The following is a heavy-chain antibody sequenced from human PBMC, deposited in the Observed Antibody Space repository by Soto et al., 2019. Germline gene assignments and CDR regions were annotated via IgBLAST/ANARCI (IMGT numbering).Heavy chain of an antibody. J-gene: IGHJ5*02. CDR3: ARGDIYMFRGITGKRTWFDP. CDR1: GGSFSGYY. V-gene: IGHV4-34*01. D-gene: IGHD3-10*01. Sequence: QVQLQQWGAGLLKPSETLSLTCAVYGGSFSGYYWSWIRQPPGKGLEWIGEINQSGGTNYNPSLKSRVTMSEDKSKNQFSLKLSSVTAADTAVYYCARGDIYMFRGITGKRTWFDPWGQGTLVTVSA. CDR2: INQSGGT.